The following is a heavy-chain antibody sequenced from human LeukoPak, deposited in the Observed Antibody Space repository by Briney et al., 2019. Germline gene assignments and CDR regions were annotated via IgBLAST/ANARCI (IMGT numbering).Heavy chain of an antibody. CDR1: GFTFSSYW. J-gene: IGHJ4*02. D-gene: IGHD6-19*01. V-gene: IGHV3-7*03. CDR2: IKQDGSEK. Sequence: GGSLRLSCAASGFTFSSYWMSWVRQVPGKGPEWVADIKQDGSEKYYVDSVKGRFTISRDNAKNSLYLQMNSLRAEDTAVYYCARAEDSSGWYSASFDYWGQGTLVTVSS. CDR3: ARAEDSSGWYSASFDY.